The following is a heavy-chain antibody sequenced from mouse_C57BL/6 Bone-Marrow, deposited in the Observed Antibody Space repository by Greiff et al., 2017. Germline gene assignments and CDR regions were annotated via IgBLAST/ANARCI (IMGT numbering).Heavy chain of an antibody. Sequence: VQLQQSGAELVRPGTSVKMSCKASGYTFTNYWIGWAKQRPGHGLEGIGDIYPGGGYTNYNEKFKGKATLTADKSSSTAYMQFSSLTSEDSAIYYCARYYYGSSYAMDYWGQGTSVTVSS. V-gene: IGHV1-63*01. CDR1: GYTFTNYW. D-gene: IGHD1-1*01. CDR2: IYPGGGYT. CDR3: ARYYYGSSYAMDY. J-gene: IGHJ4*01.